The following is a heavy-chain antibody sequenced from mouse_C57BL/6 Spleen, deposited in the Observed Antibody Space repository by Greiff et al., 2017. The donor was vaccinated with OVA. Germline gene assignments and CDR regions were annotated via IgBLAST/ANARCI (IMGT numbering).Heavy chain of an antibody. D-gene: IGHD2-4*01. CDR1: GFTFSDYY. CDR2: ISNGGGST. Sequence: EVPGVESGGGLVQPGGSLKLSCAASGFTFSDYYMYWVRQTPEKRLEWVAYISNGGGSTYYPDTVKGRFTISRDNAKNTLYLQMSRLKSEDTAMYYCARQGDYDLFDYWGQGTTLTVSS. V-gene: IGHV5-12*01. J-gene: IGHJ2*01. CDR3: ARQGDYDLFDY.